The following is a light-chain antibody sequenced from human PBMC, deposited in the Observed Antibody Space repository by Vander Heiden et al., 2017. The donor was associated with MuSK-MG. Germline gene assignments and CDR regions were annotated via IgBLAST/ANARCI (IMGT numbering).Light chain of an antibody. Sequence: DIYMTQPPSPRSAPVGDRATSTSRAIQGFSNYLAWFQQKPGKAPKSLIYAASSLHSGVPSKFSGSGSGTDFTLTISSLQAEDFAAYYCQQNNSYPFTFGRGTKVDIK. V-gene: IGKV1-16*02. J-gene: IGKJ3*01. CDR1: QGFSNY. CDR2: AAS. CDR3: QQNNSYPFT.